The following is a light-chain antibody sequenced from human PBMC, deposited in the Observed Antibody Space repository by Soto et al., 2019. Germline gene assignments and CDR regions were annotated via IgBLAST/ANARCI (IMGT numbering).Light chain of an antibody. Sequence: EIVMTQSPATLSVSPGERATLSCRASQSVSSNLAWYQQKPGQAPRLLIYGASTRATGIPARFSGSGSGTKFTLTISSLQSEDFAVYYCQQYNNWPPKITCGQGTRLEIK. V-gene: IGKV3D-15*01. CDR1: QSVSSN. CDR2: GAS. CDR3: QQYNNWPPKIT. J-gene: IGKJ5*01.